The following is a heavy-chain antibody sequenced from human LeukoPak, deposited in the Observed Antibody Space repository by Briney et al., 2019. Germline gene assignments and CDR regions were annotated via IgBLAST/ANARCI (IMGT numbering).Heavy chain of an antibody. D-gene: IGHD6-13*01. CDR2: ISGSGGST. CDR1: GFTFSSCA. Sequence: GGSLRLSCAASGFTFSSCAMSWVRQAPGKGLEWVSAISGSGGSTYYADSVKGRFTISRDNSKNTLYLQMNSLRAEDTAVYYCARNDTSSWSYYYYGMDVWGQGTTVTVSS. V-gene: IGHV3-23*01. J-gene: IGHJ6*02. CDR3: ARNDTSSWSYYYYGMDV.